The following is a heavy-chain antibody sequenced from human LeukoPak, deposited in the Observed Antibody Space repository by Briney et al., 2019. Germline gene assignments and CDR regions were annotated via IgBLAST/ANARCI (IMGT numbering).Heavy chain of an antibody. J-gene: IGHJ5*02. V-gene: IGHV1-46*01. CDR1: GYTFTGYH. CDR3: ARDNAWWFDP. CDR2: INPTGGST. D-gene: IGHD2-8*01. Sequence: GASVKVSCKASGYTFTGYHMHWVRQAPGQGLEWMGLINPTGGSTGYAQKFQGRVTMTRDMSTSTDYMELSSLRSEDTAIYYCARDNAWWFDPWGQGTLVTVSS.